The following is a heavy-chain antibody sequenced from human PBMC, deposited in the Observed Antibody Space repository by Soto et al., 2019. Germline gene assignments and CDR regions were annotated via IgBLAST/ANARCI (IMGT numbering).Heavy chain of an antibody. J-gene: IGHJ5*02. V-gene: IGHV3-7*03. Sequence: SLRLSCAASGFTFSSYWMSWVRQAPGKGLEWVANIKQDGSEKYYVDSVKGRFTISRDNAKNSLYLQMNSLRAEDTAVYYCARDIVLMVYARGPNWFDPWGQGTLVTVSS. CDR2: IKQDGSEK. CDR1: GFTFSSYW. D-gene: IGHD2-8*01. CDR3: ARDIVLMVYARGPNWFDP.